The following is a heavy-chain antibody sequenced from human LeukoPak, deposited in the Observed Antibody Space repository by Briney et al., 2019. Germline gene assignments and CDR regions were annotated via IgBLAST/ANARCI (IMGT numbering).Heavy chain of an antibody. D-gene: IGHD2-21*01. CDR2: IYSGGST. CDR3: ARLWYPYYYYGMDV. V-gene: IGHV3-66*01. CDR1: GFSVNGNY. Sequence: GGSLRLSCAASGFSVNGNYMSWARQAPGKGLEWVSVIYSGGSTYYADSVKGRFTISRDNSKNTLYLHMNSLRAEDTAVYYCARLWYPYYYYGMDVWGQGTTVTVSS. J-gene: IGHJ6*02.